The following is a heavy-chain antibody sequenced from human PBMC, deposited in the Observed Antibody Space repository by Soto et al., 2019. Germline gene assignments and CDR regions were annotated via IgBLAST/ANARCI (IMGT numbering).Heavy chain of an antibody. D-gene: IGHD3-22*01. CDR3: ARGGYFDSSNYLAY. V-gene: IGHV1-3*01. Sequence: GSVQVSCQASESTFTRDGVNWLREARVRGLEWMGWINPGNGNTKYSQKFQGRVIIERDTSASTAYMELSSLRSEDTAVYYCARGGYFDSSNYLAYWGLGTLVTGSS. CDR1: ESTFTRDG. J-gene: IGHJ4*02. CDR2: INPGNGNT.